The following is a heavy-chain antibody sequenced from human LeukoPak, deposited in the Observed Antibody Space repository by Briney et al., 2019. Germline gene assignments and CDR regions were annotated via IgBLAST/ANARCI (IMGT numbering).Heavy chain of an antibody. Sequence: GGSLRLSCAASGFTFNIHWMHWVRQVQANGLVWVARVNTDGSSTTYADSVKGRFTISRDNAKDTLYLQMNTLRAEDTAMYYCARDRGHAYFFDYWGQGTLVTVSS. CDR3: ARDRGHAYFFDY. CDR2: VNTDGSST. J-gene: IGHJ4*02. V-gene: IGHV3-74*03. D-gene: IGHD2-2*01. CDR1: GFTFNIHW.